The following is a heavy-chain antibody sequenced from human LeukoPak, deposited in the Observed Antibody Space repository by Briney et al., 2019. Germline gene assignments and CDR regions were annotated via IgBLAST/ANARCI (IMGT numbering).Heavy chain of an antibody. V-gene: IGHV1-69*01. CDR2: IIPIFGTA. D-gene: IGHD6-19*01. CDR3: AVNHPVAGTVYFDY. CDR1: GGTSSNSA. Sequence: ASVKVSCKASGGTSSNSAISWVRQAPGQGLEWMGGIIPIFGTANYAQQFQGRVTITADVSTSTAYMELSSLRSEDTAVYYCAVNHPVAGTVYFDYWGQGTLVAVSS. J-gene: IGHJ4*02.